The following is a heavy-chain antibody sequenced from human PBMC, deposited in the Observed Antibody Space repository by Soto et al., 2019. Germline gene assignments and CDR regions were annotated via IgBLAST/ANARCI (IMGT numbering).Heavy chain of an antibody. V-gene: IGHV4-61*01. CDR1: GGSVSSGSYS. CDR2: IYYSGST. Sequence: QVQLQESGPGLVKPSETLSLTCTVSGGSVSSGSYSWSWIRQPPGKGLEWIGYIYYSGSTNYNPTLKTRVTMSVDTSKHQFSLKLSSVTAAVTAVYYCARGGTVWSGEMYSAYLGQGTLVTVTS. CDR3: ARGGTVWSGEMYSAY. D-gene: IGHD1-7*01. J-gene: IGHJ4*02.